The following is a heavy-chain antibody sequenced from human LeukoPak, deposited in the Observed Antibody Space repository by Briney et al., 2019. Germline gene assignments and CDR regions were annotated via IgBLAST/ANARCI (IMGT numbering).Heavy chain of an antibody. D-gene: IGHD3-22*01. J-gene: IGHJ4*02. Sequence: PSETLSLTCTVSGGSISSSSHYWGWIRQPPGKGLEWIGSIYYSGSTNYNPSLKSRVTISVDTSKNQFSLRLSSVTAADTAVYYCARVTGYMIGDYFDYWGQGTLVTVSS. CDR2: IYYSGST. CDR1: GGSISSSSHY. CDR3: ARVTGYMIGDYFDY. V-gene: IGHV4-39*07.